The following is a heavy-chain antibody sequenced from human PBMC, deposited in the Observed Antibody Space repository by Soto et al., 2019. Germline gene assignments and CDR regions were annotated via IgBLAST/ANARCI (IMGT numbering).Heavy chain of an antibody. CDR2: IYYSGST. Sequence: QVQLQESGPGLVKPSETLSLTCTVSGGSISSYYWSWIRQPPGKGLEWIGYIYYSGSTNYNPSLRSRVTISVDTSKNQFSRKLTAVTAADTAVYYCARDRIAAAVNWFDPWGQGTLVTVSS. J-gene: IGHJ5*02. CDR1: GGSISSYY. CDR3: ARDRIAAAVNWFDP. V-gene: IGHV4-59*01. D-gene: IGHD6-13*01.